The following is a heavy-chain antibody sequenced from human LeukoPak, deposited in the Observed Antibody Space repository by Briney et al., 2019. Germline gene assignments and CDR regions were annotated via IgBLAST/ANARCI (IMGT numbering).Heavy chain of an antibody. J-gene: IGHJ4*02. CDR2: IIPIFGTA. CDR3: ARDRKDSPLYYYDSSGYSFDY. D-gene: IGHD3-22*01. CDR1: GYTFTSYG. Sequence: GASVKVSCKASGYTFTSYGISWVRQAPGQGLEWMGGIIPIFGTANYAQKFQGRVTITADESTSTAYMELSSLRSEDTAVYYCARDRKDSPLYYYDSSGYSFDYWGQGTLVTVSS. V-gene: IGHV1-69*13.